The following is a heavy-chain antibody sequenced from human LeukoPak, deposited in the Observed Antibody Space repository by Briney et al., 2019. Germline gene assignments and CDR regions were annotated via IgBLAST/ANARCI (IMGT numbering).Heavy chain of an antibody. CDR1: GFTFSSYS. D-gene: IGHD3-22*01. J-gene: IGHJ3*02. CDR2: ISSSSSYI. Sequence: GGSLRLSCAASGFTFSSYSMNWVRQAPGKGLEWVSSISSSSSYIYYADSVKGRFTISRDNAENSLYLQMNSLRAEDTAVYYCARSFSSDYYDSSGYHDAFDIWGQGTMVTVSS. CDR3: ARSFSSDYYDSSGYHDAFDI. V-gene: IGHV3-21*01.